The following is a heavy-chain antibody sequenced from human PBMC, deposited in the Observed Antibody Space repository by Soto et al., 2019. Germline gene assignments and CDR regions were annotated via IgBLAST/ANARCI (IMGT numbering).Heavy chain of an antibody. V-gene: IGHV1-2*04. Sequence: ASVKVSCEASGYTFTGYYMHWVRQAPGQGLEWMGWINPNSGGTNYAQKFQGWVTMTRDTSISTAYMELSRLRSDDTAVYYCARGVMTTVTTSFYYYYGMDVWGQGTTVTVSS. CDR3: ARGVMTTVTTSFYYYYGMDV. CDR1: GYTFTGYY. CDR2: INPNSGGT. J-gene: IGHJ6*02. D-gene: IGHD4-17*01.